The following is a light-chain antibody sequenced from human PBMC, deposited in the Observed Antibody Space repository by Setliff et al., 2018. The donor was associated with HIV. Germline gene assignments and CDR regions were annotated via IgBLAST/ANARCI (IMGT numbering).Light chain of an antibody. J-gene: IGLJ1*01. CDR3: CSYAGSYTFYV. CDR1: SSDVGGYNY. CDR2: DVS. Sequence: QSALTQPRSVSGSPGQSVTISCTGTSSDVGGYNYVSWYQQHPGKAPKLMIYDVSERPSGVPDRFSGSKSANTAPLTIPGLQAEDEADYYCCSYAGSYTFYVFGTGTKVTVL. V-gene: IGLV2-11*01.